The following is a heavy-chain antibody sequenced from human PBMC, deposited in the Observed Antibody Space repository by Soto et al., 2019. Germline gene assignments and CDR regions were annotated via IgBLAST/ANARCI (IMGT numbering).Heavy chain of an antibody. CDR3: AKGAVAGTPTSYYYYGMDV. CDR2: IIPIFGTV. D-gene: IGHD6-19*01. V-gene: IGHV1-69*12. Sequence: QVQLLQSGAEVKKPGSSVRVSCEASGGTFRTYAISWVRQAPGQGLEWMGEIIPIFGTVNYAQKFQGRVTITADXSSTXVXVDLRSLRSEDTAVYYCAKGAVAGTPTSYYYYGMDVWGQGTTVTVSS. J-gene: IGHJ6*02. CDR1: GGTFRTYA.